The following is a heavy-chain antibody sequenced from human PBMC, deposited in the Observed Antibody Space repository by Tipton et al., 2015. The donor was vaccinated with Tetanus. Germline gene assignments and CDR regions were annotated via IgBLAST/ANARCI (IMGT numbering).Heavy chain of an antibody. CDR3: ARTAVNWFDP. J-gene: IGHJ5*02. CDR1: GGSINSGTFY. V-gene: IGHV4-39*01. Sequence: GLVKPSETLSLTCTVSGGSINSGTFYWDWIRQTPGKGLEWIGNIYYNGNTLQTPSLKSRVTMSLDKSKNQFSLKRRSVTAADTALYYCARTAVNWFDPWGQGILVTVSS. CDR2: IYYNGNT. D-gene: IGHD2-21*02.